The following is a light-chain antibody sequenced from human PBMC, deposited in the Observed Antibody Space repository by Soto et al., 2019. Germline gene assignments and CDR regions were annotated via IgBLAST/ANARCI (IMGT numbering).Light chain of an antibody. CDR3: QQYGTSEII. V-gene: IGKV3-20*01. CDR2: DTS. J-gene: IGKJ5*01. Sequence: EIVLTQSPGTLSLAPGERDALSCRASQTLSNSFIAWYQQEPGPAPRLLIYDTSSRATGVPDRYSASGSGTDFTLTISRLEPEDFAVFFCQQYGTSEIIFGLGTRLEI. CDR1: QTLSNSF.